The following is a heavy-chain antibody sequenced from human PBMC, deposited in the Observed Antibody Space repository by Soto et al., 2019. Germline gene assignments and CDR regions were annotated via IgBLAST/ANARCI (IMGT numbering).Heavy chain of an antibody. V-gene: IGHV4-34*01. J-gene: IGHJ5*02. D-gene: IGHD5-12*01. Sequence: SETLSLTCAVYGGSFSGYYWSWIRQPPGKGLEWIGEINHSGSTNYNPSLKSRVTISVDTSKNQFSLKLSSVTAADTAVYYCATSHPHSGYDWLWFDPWGQGTLVTVS. CDR3: ATSHPHSGYDWLWFDP. CDR2: INHSGST. CDR1: GGSFSGYY.